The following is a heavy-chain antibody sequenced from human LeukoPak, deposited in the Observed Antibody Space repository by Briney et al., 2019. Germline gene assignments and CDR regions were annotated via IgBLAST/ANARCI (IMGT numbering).Heavy chain of an antibody. CDR1: GFALTAYG. CDR2: SSAYLSIK. V-gene: IGHV3-23*01. Sequence: GGSLRLSCEASGFALTAYGMSWVRQAPGKGLEWVSHSSAYLSIKKYADSVKGRFTISRDNFRNTLYLQMNSLRVEDTAIYYCARDHGTCWSPDYWGPGTLVTVSS. D-gene: IGHD6-13*01. CDR3: ARDHGTCWSPDY. J-gene: IGHJ4*01.